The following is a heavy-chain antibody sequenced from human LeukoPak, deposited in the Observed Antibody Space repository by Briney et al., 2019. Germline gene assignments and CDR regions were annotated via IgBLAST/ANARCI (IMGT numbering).Heavy chain of an antibody. CDR3: AKDSGCGY. CDR2: ISSSSTI. V-gene: IGHV3-48*02. D-gene: IGHD6-19*01. Sequence: GASLRLSCAAYGFDFSSYRMNWVRKDPGKGLEWVSYISSSSTIYYADSVKGRFTISRDNAKNSLYLQMNSLRDEDTAVYYCAKDSGCGYWGQGTLVTVSS. CDR1: GFDFSSYR. J-gene: IGHJ4*02.